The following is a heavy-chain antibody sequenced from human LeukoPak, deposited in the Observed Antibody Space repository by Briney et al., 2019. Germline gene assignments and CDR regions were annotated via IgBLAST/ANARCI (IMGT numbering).Heavy chain of an antibody. Sequence: SETLSLTCAVSGYSIRSGYYWAWIRHPPGKGLEWIGSLHHTSSTYYNPSLKSRVTMSVDKSNNKFSLKLSSVTAADTALYYCARDRESSPWELLLDYWGQGILVTVSS. V-gene: IGHV4-38-2*02. CDR2: LHHTSST. CDR3: ARDRESSPWELLLDY. J-gene: IGHJ4*02. D-gene: IGHD1-26*01. CDR1: GYSIRSGYY.